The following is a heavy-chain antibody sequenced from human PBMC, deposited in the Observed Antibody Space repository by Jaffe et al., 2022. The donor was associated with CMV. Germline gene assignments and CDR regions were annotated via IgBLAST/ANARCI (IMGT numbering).Heavy chain of an antibody. CDR2: IDWDYDK. CDR3: ARARGGAPGHFDY. Sequence: QVTLRESGPALLKPTQTLTLTCTFSGFSLSTSGICVSWIRQPPGKALEWLALIDWDYDKHYRTSLKTRVTLSGDTSKNQVVLTLTNVDPLDTATYYCARARGGAPGHFDYWGQGILVTVSS. J-gene: IGHJ4*02. V-gene: IGHV2-70*01. D-gene: IGHD1-26*01. CDR1: GFSLSTSGIC.